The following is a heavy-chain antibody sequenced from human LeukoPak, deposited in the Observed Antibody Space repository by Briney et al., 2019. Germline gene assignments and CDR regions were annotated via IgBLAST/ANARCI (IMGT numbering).Heavy chain of an antibody. CDR3: ARAPMIVVVIPSGGAFDI. D-gene: IGHD3-22*01. CDR2: SYYSGST. Sequence: SETLSLTCTVSGGSISSGGYYWSWIRQHPGKGLEWIGYSYYSGSTYYNPSLKSRVTISVDTSKNQFSLKLSSVNAADTAVYYCARAPMIVVVIPSGGAFDIWGQGTMVTVSS. V-gene: IGHV4-31*03. CDR1: GGSISSGGYY. J-gene: IGHJ3*02.